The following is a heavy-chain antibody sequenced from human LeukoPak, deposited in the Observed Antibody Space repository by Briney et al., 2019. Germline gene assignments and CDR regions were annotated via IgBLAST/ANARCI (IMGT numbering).Heavy chain of an antibody. CDR1: GGSISSYY. Sequence: SETLSLTCTVSGGSISSYYWSWIRQPAGKGLEWIGRIYTSGSTNYNPSLKSRVTMSVDTSKNQFSLKPSSVTAADTAVYYCARVVQAAAGDTYYYYMDVWGKGTTVTVSS. D-gene: IGHD6-13*01. J-gene: IGHJ6*03. CDR3: ARVVQAAAGDTYYYYMDV. CDR2: IYTSGST. V-gene: IGHV4-4*07.